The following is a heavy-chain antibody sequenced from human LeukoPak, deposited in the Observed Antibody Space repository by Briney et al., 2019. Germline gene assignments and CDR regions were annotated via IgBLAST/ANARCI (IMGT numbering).Heavy chain of an antibody. Sequence: GGSLRLSRAASGFTFSIFAMSWVRQAPGKGLEWVSAISGSGGSTYYADSVKGRFTISRDNSKNTLYLQMNSLRAEDTAVYYCAKEWQQLSYYFDYWGQGTLVTVSS. CDR2: ISGSGGST. V-gene: IGHV3-23*01. CDR1: GFTFSIFA. J-gene: IGHJ4*02. D-gene: IGHD6-13*01. CDR3: AKEWQQLSYYFDY.